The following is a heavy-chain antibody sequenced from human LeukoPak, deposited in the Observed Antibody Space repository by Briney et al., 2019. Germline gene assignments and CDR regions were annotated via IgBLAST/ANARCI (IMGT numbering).Heavy chain of an antibody. J-gene: IGHJ4*02. V-gene: IGHV3-30*02. CDR2: ISYDGGNN. D-gene: IGHD2-2*01. CDR3: AKASGYQLPPDY. Sequence: GGSLRLSCAASGFTFSSYGMHWFLQAPPKKLQWGAVISYDGGNNYYDDSVKGRFTISGDNSKNKLYLQMNSLRAAETAVYYFAKASGYQLPPDYWGQGTLVTVSS. CDR1: GFTFSSYG.